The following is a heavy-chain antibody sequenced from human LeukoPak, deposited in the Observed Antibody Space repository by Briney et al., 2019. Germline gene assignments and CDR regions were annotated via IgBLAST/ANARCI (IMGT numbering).Heavy chain of an antibody. Sequence: PSETLSLTCAVSGGSICSYYWSWIRQPPGKGLEWLGFFYYSGSTNYNPSLKSRVTISVDTSKNHFSLKLSSVTAADTAVYYCARGPGGYSYGYYFDYWGQGTLVAVSS. CDR2: FYYSGST. D-gene: IGHD5-18*01. J-gene: IGHJ4*02. CDR1: GGSICSYY. CDR3: ARGPGGYSYGYYFDY. V-gene: IGHV4-59*01.